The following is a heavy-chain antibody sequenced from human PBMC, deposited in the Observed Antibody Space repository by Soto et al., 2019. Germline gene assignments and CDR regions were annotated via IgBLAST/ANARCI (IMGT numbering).Heavy chain of an antibody. Sequence: GGSLRLSCAASGFTFSSYEMNWVRQAPGKGLEWVSYISSSGSTIYYADSVKGRFTISRDNAKNSLYLQMNSLRAEDTAVYYCARGGNSQYYDSSGYYSHWGQGTLVTVSS. CDR3: ARGGNSQYYDSSGYYSH. V-gene: IGHV3-48*03. D-gene: IGHD3-22*01. J-gene: IGHJ4*02. CDR2: ISSSGSTI. CDR1: GFTFSSYE.